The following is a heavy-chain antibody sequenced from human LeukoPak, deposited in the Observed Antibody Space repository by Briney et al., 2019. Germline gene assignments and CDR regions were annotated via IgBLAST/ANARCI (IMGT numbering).Heavy chain of an antibody. V-gene: IGHV4-30-4*01. CDR2: IYYSGST. CDR3: ARSEEANWFDP. J-gene: IGHJ5*02. Sequence: PSQALSLTCTVSGGSISSGDYYWSWIRQPPGKGLEWIGYIYYSGSTYYNPSLKSRVTISVGTSKNQFSLKLSSVTAADTAVYYCARSEEANWFDPWGQGTLVTVSS. D-gene: IGHD3-3*01. CDR1: GGSISSGDYY.